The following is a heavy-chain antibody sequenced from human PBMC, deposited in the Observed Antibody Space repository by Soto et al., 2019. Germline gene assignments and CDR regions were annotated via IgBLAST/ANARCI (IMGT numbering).Heavy chain of an antibody. Sequence: GGSLRLSCAASGFTFSSYGMHWVRQAPGKGLEWVAVIWYDGSNKYYADSVKGRFTISRDNSKNTLYLQMNSLRAEDTAVYYCARGSRSGPDYDFWSGLTDYWGQGTLVTVSS. D-gene: IGHD3-3*01. V-gene: IGHV3-33*01. CDR2: IWYDGSNK. CDR1: GFTFSSYG. J-gene: IGHJ4*02. CDR3: ARGSRSGPDYDFWSGLTDY.